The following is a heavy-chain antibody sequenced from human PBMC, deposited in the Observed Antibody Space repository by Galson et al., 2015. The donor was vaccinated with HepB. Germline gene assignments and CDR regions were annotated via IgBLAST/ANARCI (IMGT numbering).Heavy chain of an antibody. CDR1: GFTFEDYA. CDR3: AQDLTYYYGSGSYFVGMAV. Sequence: SLRLSCAASGFTFEDYAMHWVRQVPGKGLEWVSGISWNSDFTGYADSVRGRFTISRDNAKYSLYLQMNSLRAEDTALYYCAQDLTYYYGSGSYFVGMAVWGQGTTVTVSS. V-gene: IGHV3-9*01. CDR2: ISWNSDFT. D-gene: IGHD3-10*01. J-gene: IGHJ6*02.